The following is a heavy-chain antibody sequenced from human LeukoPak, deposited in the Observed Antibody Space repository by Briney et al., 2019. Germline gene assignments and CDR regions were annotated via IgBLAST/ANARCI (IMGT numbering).Heavy chain of an antibody. Sequence: GESLKISCRGSGYGSGYSFTSHWIAWVRQMPGKGLEWMGIIYPRDSNTIYSPSFQGQVTISVDTSINTAYLQWISLKASDTAMYYCARHPIAAGGAYNWFDPWGQGTLVTVSS. V-gene: IGHV5-51*01. CDR3: ARHPIAAGGAYNWFDP. J-gene: IGHJ5*02. D-gene: IGHD6-13*01. CDR2: IYPRDSNT. CDR1: GYSFTSHW.